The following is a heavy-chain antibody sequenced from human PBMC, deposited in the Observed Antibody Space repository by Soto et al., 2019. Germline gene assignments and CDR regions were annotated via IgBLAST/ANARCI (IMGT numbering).Heavy chain of an antibody. CDR2: IYYSGST. V-gene: IGHV4-59*01. CDR1: GGSISSYY. D-gene: IGHD3-9*01. CDR3: ARVFQPVNWFDP. J-gene: IGHJ5*02. Sequence: SETLSLTCTVSGGSISSYYWSWIRQPPGKGLEWIGYIYYSGSTNYNPSLKSRVTISVDTSKNQYSLKLSSVTAADTAVYYCARVFQPVNWFDPWGQGTLVTVSS.